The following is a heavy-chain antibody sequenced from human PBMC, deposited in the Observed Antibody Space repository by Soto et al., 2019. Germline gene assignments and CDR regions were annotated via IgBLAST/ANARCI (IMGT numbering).Heavy chain of an antibody. CDR2: IDPSDSQT. V-gene: IGHV5-10-1*01. CDR3: ARQIYDSDTGPNFQYYFDS. Sequence: GASLKISCKGSGYSFAGYWITWVRQKPGKGLEWMGRIDPSDSQTYYSPSFRGHVAISVTKSITTVFLQWSSLRASDTAMYYCARQIYDSDTGPNFQYYFDSWGQGTPVTVSS. D-gene: IGHD3-22*01. J-gene: IGHJ4*02. CDR1: GYSFAGYW.